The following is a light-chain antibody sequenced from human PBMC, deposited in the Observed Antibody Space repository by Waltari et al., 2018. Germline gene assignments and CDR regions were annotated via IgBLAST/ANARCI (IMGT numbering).Light chain of an antibody. J-gene: IGKJ3*01. CDR1: QTVRYNY. Sequence: ECVLTQSPGTLSLSPGERATLSCRASQTVRYNYLAWYQQKPGQAPRLLMYGASSRATGFPDRFSGSGSGTDFTLTISRLEPEDFAVYYCQQYGTSPLTFGPGTKVVIK. CDR3: QQYGTSPLT. CDR2: GAS. V-gene: IGKV3-20*01.